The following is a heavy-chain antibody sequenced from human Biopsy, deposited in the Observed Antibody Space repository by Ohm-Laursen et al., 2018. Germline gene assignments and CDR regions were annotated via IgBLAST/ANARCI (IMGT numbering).Heavy chain of an antibody. D-gene: IGHD5-18*01. CDR1: GFSVNDNY. J-gene: IGHJ4*02. V-gene: IGHV3-53*01. CDR2: IYGDGRT. Sequence: SLRLSCAASGFSVNDNYMSWVRQAPGKALEWVSFIYGDGRTFYAASVKDRFTLSRDTSNNLMFLQMDSLRADDTAVYYCARGGIVSVHSYGRMGLFYFDSWGQGILVTVAS. CDR3: ARGGIVSVHSYGRMGLFYFDS.